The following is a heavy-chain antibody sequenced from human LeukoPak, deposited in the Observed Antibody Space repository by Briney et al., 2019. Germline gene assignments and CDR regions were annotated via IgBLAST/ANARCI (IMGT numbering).Heavy chain of an antibody. V-gene: IGHV3-21*01. Sequence: GVSLRLSCVVSGFTFSRATMNWVRQAPGKGLEWVSYISSTSTYINYADSVKGRFTISRDNAKKSLYLQMNGLRGEDTAMYYCASDDYGDYEDGFDIWGQGTMVTVSS. CDR3: ASDDYGDYEDGFDI. CDR2: ISSTSTYI. J-gene: IGHJ3*02. D-gene: IGHD4-17*01. CDR1: GFTFSRAT.